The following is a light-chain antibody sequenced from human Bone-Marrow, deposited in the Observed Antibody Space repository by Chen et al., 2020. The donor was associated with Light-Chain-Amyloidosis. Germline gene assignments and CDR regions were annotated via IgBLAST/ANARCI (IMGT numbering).Light chain of an antibody. Sequence: DIQMTQSPPSLSASVVDRVSVTCRASQNIISYLHWYQHMPGKAPKLLIYAVSHLQHVVPSRFSGSASGTAFTLTISSRQPEDFATCFCLQTFNPPLPFGGGTKVEIK. CDR3: LQTFNPPLP. CDR1: QNIISY. V-gene: IGKV1-39*01. CDR2: AVS. J-gene: IGKJ4*01.